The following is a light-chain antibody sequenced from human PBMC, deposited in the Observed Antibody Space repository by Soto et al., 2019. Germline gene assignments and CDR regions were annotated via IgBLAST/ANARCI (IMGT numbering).Light chain of an antibody. CDR2: AAS. J-gene: IGKJ2*01. Sequence: DIEMTQSPSSLSASVGDRVTITCRASQAIRNDLGWFQQKPGKAPKRLIYAASSLQSGVPSRFSVSRSGTEFTRPISSLQPEDFATYYCRQHNTFPFTFGQGTKLDIK. CDR3: RQHNTFPFT. CDR1: QAIRND. V-gene: IGKV1-17*01.